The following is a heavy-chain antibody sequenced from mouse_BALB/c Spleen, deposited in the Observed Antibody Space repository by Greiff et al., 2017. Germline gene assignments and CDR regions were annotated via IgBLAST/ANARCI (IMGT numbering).Heavy chain of an antibody. V-gene: IGHV1-7*01. CDR3: ARYGSSYGYFDV. CDR2: INPSTGYT. Sequence: QVQLQQSGAELAKPGASVKMSCKASGYTFTSYWMHWVKQRPGQGLEWIGYINPSTGYTEYNQKFKDKATLTADKSSSTAYMQLSSLTSEDSAVYYCARYGSSYGYFDVWGAGTTVTVSS. CDR1: GYTFTSYW. D-gene: IGHD1-1*01. J-gene: IGHJ1*01.